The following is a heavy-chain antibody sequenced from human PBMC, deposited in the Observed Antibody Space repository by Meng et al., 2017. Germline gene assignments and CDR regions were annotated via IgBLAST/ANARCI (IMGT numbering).Heavy chain of an antibody. D-gene: IGHD6-19*01. V-gene: IGHV4-38-2*02. Sequence: SETLSLTCTVSGYSISSGYYWGWIRQPPGKGLEWIGSIYHSGSTYYNPSLKSRVTISVDTSKNQSSLKLSSVTAADTTVYYCARDPVSSGWYWGKVYYYGMDVWGQGTTVTVSS. CDR1: GYSISSGYY. CDR3: ARDPVSSGWYWGKVYYYGMDV. J-gene: IGHJ6*02. CDR2: IYHSGST.